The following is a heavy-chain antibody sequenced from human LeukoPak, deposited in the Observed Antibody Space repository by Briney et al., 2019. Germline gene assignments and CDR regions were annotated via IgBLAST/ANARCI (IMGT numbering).Heavy chain of an antibody. D-gene: IGHD3-3*01. Sequence: GGSLRLSCEASGFTFSTFWMSWVRQAPGKGLEWVANIGPDGSDCDYVDSVKGRFTISRDNAKNSLCLQMNSLRAEDTAVYYCASGPPFLKYFEYWGQGTLVTVSS. CDR2: IGPDGSDC. V-gene: IGHV3-7*05. J-gene: IGHJ4*02. CDR1: GFTFSTFW. CDR3: ASGPPFLKYFEY.